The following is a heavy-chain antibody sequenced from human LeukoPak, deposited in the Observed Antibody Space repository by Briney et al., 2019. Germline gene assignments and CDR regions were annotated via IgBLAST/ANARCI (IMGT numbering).Heavy chain of an antibody. V-gene: IGHV4-39*07. CDR1: GGSVSSGSYY. J-gene: IGHJ4*02. CDR3: ARGREFDY. D-gene: IGHD1-26*01. Sequence: TSETLSLTCTVSGGSVSSGSYYWSWIRQPPGKGLEWIGEINHSGSTNYNPSLKSRVTISVDTSKNQFSLKLSSVTAADTAVYYCARGREFDYWGQGTLVTVSS. CDR2: INHSGST.